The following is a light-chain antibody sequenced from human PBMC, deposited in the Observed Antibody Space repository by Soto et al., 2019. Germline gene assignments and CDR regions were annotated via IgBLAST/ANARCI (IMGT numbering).Light chain of an antibody. J-gene: IGKJ1*01. CDR3: HQYNSYSRT. CDR1: QSISSW. CDR2: DAS. V-gene: IGKV1-5*01. Sequence: DIQMTQSPSTLSASVGDRVTITCRASQSISSWLAWYQQKPGKAPKLLIYDASSLESGVPSRISGSGSGTKFILIFSSLQTDDFATYYCHQYNSYSRTFGQGTKV.